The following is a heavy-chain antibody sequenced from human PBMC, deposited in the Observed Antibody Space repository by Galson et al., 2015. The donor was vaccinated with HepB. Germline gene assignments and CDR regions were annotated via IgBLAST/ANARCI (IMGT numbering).Heavy chain of an antibody. V-gene: IGHV3-30-3*01. CDR2: ISYDGVST. CDR3: VRGEYYFDS. J-gene: IGHJ4*02. CDR1: GFTFSSYA. Sequence: LRLSCAASGFTFSSYAMHWVRQAPGKGLEWVTPISYDGVSTYYADSVKGRFTISRDNSKSTLYLQMDSLRVEDTAVYYCVRGEYYFDSWGQGALVTVSS.